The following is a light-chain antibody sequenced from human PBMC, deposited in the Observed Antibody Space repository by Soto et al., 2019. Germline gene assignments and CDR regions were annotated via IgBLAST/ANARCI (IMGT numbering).Light chain of an antibody. CDR2: GAS. J-gene: IGKJ4*01. CDR1: QTININ. Sequence: EIVMTQSPLTLSVSPGERATLSCRASQTININLAWYQQRPGQAPRVLIYGASSRASGIPDRFSGSGSGTDFTLTMNRLEPDDFAFYYCQQYKDWPPLTFGGGTRVEIK. CDR3: QQYKDWPPLT. V-gene: IGKV3D-15*01.